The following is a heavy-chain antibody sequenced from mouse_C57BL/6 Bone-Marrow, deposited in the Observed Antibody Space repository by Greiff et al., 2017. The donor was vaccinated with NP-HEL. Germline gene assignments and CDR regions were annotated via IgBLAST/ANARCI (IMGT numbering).Heavy chain of an antibody. V-gene: IGHV5-12*01. J-gene: IGHJ1*03. Sequence: EVKLMESGGGLVQPGGSLKLSCAASGFTFSDYYMYWVRQTPEKRLEWVAYISNGGGSTYYPDTVKGRFTISRDNAKNTLYLQMSRLKSEDTAMYYCERQYGYDVWYFDVWGTGTTVTVSS. CDR2: ISNGGGST. D-gene: IGHD2-2*01. CDR3: ERQYGYDVWYFDV. CDR1: GFTFSDYY.